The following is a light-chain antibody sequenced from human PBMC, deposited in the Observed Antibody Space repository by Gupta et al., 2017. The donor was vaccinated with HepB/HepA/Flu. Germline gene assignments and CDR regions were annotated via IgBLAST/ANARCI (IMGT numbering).Light chain of an antibody. J-gene: IGKJ4*02. CDR1: QSVRITF. CDR3: RREASARPT. Sequence: EIVLTQSTVTLSLSPGERAALSCRASQSVRITFLAWSQQKPGRAPRLLIYSLSGRAPATPDRSGASGPGTAFTLTITTLELKDFPVYSFRREASARPTFGAGTKVEIK. CDR2: SLS. V-gene: IGKV3-20*01.